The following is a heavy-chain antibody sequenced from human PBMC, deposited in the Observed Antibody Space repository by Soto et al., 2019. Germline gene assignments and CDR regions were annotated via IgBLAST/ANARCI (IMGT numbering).Heavy chain of an antibody. D-gene: IGHD4-17*01. CDR2: SYYSGST. CDR3: ARYHDYGDYEGPRLNGFDI. Sequence: NPXATLSLTCTVSRGSISSGDFYWSWIRQPPGKGLEWIGYSYYSGSTYYNPSLKSRVTISLDKSKNQFSLKLSSVTAADTAVYYCARYHDYGDYEGPRLNGFDIWGQGTMVTVSS. V-gene: IGHV4-30-4*01. CDR1: RGSISSGDFY. J-gene: IGHJ3*02.